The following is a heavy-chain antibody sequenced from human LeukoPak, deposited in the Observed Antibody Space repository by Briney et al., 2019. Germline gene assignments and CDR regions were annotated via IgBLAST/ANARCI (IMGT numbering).Heavy chain of an antibody. J-gene: IGHJ4*02. CDR1: GFTFSSYA. Sequence: GGSLRLSCAASGFTFSSYAMSWVRQAPGKGLEWVSSIGSTSNYIYYSDSVKGRFTISRDNANNSLFLQMNSLRVEDTALYYCVRDAASPDYWGQGTLVTVSS. V-gene: IGHV3-21*01. CDR3: VRDAASPDY. D-gene: IGHD6-25*01. CDR2: IGSTSNYI.